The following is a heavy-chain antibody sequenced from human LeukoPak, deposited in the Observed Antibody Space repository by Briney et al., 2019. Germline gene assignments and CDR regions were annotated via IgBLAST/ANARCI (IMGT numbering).Heavy chain of an antibody. Sequence: ASVKVSCKASGGTFSSYAISWVRQAPGQGLEWMGGIIPIFGTANYAQKFQGRVTITADESTSTAYMELSSLRSEDTAVYYCARSRYYCYYMDVWGKGTTVTVSS. V-gene: IGHV1-69*13. CDR1: GGTFSSYA. J-gene: IGHJ6*03. CDR3: ARSRYYCYYMDV. CDR2: IIPIFGTA.